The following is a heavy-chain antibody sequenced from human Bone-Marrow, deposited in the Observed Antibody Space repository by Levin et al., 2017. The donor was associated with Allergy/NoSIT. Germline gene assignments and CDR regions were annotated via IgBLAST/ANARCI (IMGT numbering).Heavy chain of an antibody. V-gene: IGHV3-23*01. CDR3: AKDKRGDYYGSGTNFDY. J-gene: IGHJ4*02. CDR2: MSGSGDDT. Sequence: SCAASGFMFKHYDMNWVRQAPGKGLEWVSSMSGSGDDTYYADSVKGRFTISRDNSKNTLYLQMNSLKAEDTAVYYCAKDKRGDYYGSGTNFDYWGQGTLVTVSS. D-gene: IGHD3-10*01. CDR1: GFMFKHYD.